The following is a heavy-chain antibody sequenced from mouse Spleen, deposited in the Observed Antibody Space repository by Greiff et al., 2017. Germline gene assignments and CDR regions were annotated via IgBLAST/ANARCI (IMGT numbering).Heavy chain of an antibody. V-gene: IGHV3-6*01. CDR3: AIVYDYDEAWFAY. Sequence: DVHLVESGPGLVQPSQSLSLTCSVTGYSITSGYYWYWIRQFPGNILEWMGYISYDGSNNYNPSLKNRISITRDTSKNQFFLKLNSVTTEDTATYYCAIVYDYDEAWFAYWGQGTLVTVSA. D-gene: IGHD2-4*01. J-gene: IGHJ3*01. CDR2: ISYDGSN. CDR1: GYSITSGYY.